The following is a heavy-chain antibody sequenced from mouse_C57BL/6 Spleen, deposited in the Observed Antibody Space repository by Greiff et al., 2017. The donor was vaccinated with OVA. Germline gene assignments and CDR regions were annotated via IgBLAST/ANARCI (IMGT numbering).Heavy chain of an antibody. CDR2: ISSGSSTI. Sequence: EVQLVESGGGLVKPGGSLKLSCAASGFTFSDYGMHWVRQAPEKGLEWVAYISSGSSTIYYADTVKGRFTISRDNAKNTLFLQMTSLRSEDTAMYYCARPGDFYDYSWFAYWGQGTLVTVSA. V-gene: IGHV5-17*01. CDR3: ARPGDFYDYSWFAY. CDR1: GFTFSDYG. D-gene: IGHD2-4*01. J-gene: IGHJ3*01.